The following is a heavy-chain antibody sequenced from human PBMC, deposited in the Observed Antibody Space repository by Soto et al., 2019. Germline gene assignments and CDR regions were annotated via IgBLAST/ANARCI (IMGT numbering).Heavy chain of an antibody. CDR2: ISSSSSYT. Sequence: LRLSCSASGFTFSDYYMSWIRQAPGKGLEWVSYISSSSSYTNYADSVKGRFTISRDNAKNSLYLQMNSLRAEDTAVYYCARMVRGDFDYWGQGTLVTVSS. D-gene: IGHD3-10*01. V-gene: IGHV3-11*06. CDR3: ARMVRGDFDY. J-gene: IGHJ4*02. CDR1: GFTFSDYY.